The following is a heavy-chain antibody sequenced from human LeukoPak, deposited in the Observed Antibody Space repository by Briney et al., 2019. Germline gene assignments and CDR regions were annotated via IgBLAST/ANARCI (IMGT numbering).Heavy chain of an antibody. Sequence: SETLSLTCTVSGDSIRIYYWTWIRQPAGQGLEWIGRIYTTGTNDYNPSLKSRVTISVDTSKNQFSLKLSSVTAADTAVYYCVRSDDFWSGYYGYWGQGTLVTVSS. CDR2: IYTTGTN. CDR3: VRSDDFWSGYYGY. CDR1: GDSIRIYY. D-gene: IGHD3-3*01. J-gene: IGHJ4*02. V-gene: IGHV4-4*07.